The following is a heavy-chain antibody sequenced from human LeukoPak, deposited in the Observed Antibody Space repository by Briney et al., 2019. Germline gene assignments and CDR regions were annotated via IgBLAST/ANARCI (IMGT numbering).Heavy chain of an antibody. Sequence: PSETLSLTCAVYGRSFSGYYWSWIRQPPGKGLEWIGEINHSGSTNYNPSLKSRVTISVDTSKNQFSLKLSSVTAADTAVYYCARGMVTYYYYYGMDVWGQGTTVTVSS. V-gene: IGHV4-34*01. J-gene: IGHJ6*02. CDR3: ARGMVTYYYYYGMDV. D-gene: IGHD2-8*01. CDR2: INHSGST. CDR1: GRSFSGYY.